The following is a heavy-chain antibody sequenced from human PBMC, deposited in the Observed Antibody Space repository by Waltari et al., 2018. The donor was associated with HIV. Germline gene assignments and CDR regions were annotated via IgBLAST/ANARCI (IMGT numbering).Heavy chain of an antibody. CDR1: GFTFSTSW. D-gene: IGHD6-13*01. CDR2: INRDGSST. V-gene: IGHV3-74*01. CDR3: ARDLYSRNGDDY. Sequence: EVQLVESGGGLVQPGGSLRLSCAASGFTFSTSWMPWVRQAPGKGLVWVSRINRDGSSTNYAGSVKGRFTVSRDNAKNTLYLQMNSLRAEDTAVYYCARDLYSRNGDDYWGQGTLVTVSS. J-gene: IGHJ4*02.